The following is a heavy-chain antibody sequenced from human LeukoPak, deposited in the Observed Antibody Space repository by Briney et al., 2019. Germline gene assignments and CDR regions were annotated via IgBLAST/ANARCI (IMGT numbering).Heavy chain of an antibody. Sequence: SETLSLTCAVYGGSFSGYYWSWIRQPPGKGLEWIGEINHSGSTNYNPSLKSRVTISVDTSKSQFSLKLSSVTAADTAVYYCARYCSSTSCLSGMDVWGQGTTVTVSS. CDR3: ARYCSSTSCLSGMDV. CDR1: GGSFSGYY. D-gene: IGHD2-2*01. J-gene: IGHJ6*02. V-gene: IGHV4-34*01. CDR2: INHSGST.